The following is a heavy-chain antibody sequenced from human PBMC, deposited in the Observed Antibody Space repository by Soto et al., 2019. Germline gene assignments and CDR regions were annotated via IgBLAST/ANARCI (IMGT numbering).Heavy chain of an antibody. J-gene: IGHJ4*02. Sequence: SVKVSCKTSGYTFSTYPISWVRQAPGQGLEWVGWISTYNGKTNYGQKFQGRVTITTDTSTSTAYMDLRNLRSDDTAVYYCARDRVEAALGTFDQWGQGTLVTVSS. CDR1: GYTFSTYP. V-gene: IGHV1-18*01. D-gene: IGHD6-13*01. CDR2: ISTYNGKT. CDR3: ARDRVEAALGTFDQ.